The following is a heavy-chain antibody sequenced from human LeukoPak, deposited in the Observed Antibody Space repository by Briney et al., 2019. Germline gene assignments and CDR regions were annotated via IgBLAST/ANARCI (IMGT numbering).Heavy chain of an antibody. CDR1: VFTFSDYY. Sequence: GGSLRLSCAASVFTFSDYYMSWTRQAPGKGLEGVSYISSSGSTIYYADSVRRRFHLSRDNAKNSLYLQMNSLRAEDTAVYYCARAATVLLWFGEPVGWFDPWGQGTLVTVSS. J-gene: IGHJ5*02. CDR3: ARAATVLLWFGEPVGWFDP. V-gene: IGHV3-11*04. CDR2: ISSSGSTI. D-gene: IGHD3-10*01.